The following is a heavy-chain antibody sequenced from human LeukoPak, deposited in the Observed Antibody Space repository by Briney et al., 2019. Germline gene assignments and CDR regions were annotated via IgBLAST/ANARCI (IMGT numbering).Heavy chain of an antibody. CDR3: ARDRAYYPGAFDI. D-gene: IGHD3-16*01. CDR2: IKQDGSEK. CDR1: GFTFSSYW. V-gene: IGHV3-7*01. Sequence: GGSLRLSCAASGFTFSSYWMSWVRQAPGKGLEWVANIKQDGSEKYYVDSVKGRFTISRDNAKNSLYLQMNSLRAEDTAVYYCARDRAYYPGAFDIWGQGTMVTVSS. J-gene: IGHJ3*02.